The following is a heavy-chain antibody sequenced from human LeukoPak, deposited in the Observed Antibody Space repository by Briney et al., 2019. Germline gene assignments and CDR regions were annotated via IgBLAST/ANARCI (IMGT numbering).Heavy chain of an antibody. CDR1: GYTFTGYY. CDR3: ARVDLLWFGELQFDY. Sequence: ASVKVSCKASGYTFTGYYMHWVRQAPGQGLEWMGWINPNSGGTSYAQKFQGRVTMTRDTSISTAYMELSRLRSDDTAVYYCARVDLLWFGELQFDYWGQGTLVTVSS. V-gene: IGHV1-2*02. J-gene: IGHJ4*02. D-gene: IGHD3-10*01. CDR2: INPNSGGT.